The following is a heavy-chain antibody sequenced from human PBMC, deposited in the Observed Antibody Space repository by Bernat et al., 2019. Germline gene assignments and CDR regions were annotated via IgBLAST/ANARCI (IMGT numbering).Heavy chain of an antibody. J-gene: IGHJ6*02. CDR2: IKSKTDGGTT. V-gene: IGHV3-15*01. Sequence: EVQLVESGGGLVKPGGSLRLSCAASGFTFSNAWMSWVRQAPGKGLEWVGRIKSKTDGGTTDYAAPVKGRFTISRDDSKNTLYLQMNSLKTEDTAVYYCTTGGYCYGYLSYYYDGMDVWGQGTTVTVSS. CDR3: TTGGYCYGYLSYYYDGMDV. CDR1: GFTFSNAW. D-gene: IGHD5-18*01.